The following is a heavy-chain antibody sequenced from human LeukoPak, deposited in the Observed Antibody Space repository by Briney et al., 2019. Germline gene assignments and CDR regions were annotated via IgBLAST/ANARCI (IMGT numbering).Heavy chain of an antibody. CDR3: AIHGVGYYYYGMDV. D-gene: IGHD2-15*01. J-gene: IGHJ6*02. CDR1: GFTFSSYA. Sequence: GGSLRLSCAAPGFTFSSYAMSWVRQAPGKGLEWVSAISGSGGSTYYADSVKGRFTISRDNSKNTLYLQMNSLRAEDTAVYYCAIHGVGYYYYGMDVWGQGTTVTVSS. CDR2: ISGSGGST. V-gene: IGHV3-23*01.